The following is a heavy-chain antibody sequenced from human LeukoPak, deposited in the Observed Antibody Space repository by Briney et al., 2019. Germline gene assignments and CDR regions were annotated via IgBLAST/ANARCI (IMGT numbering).Heavy chain of an antibody. D-gene: IGHD5-18*01. CDR1: GYTFTSYD. Sequence: GASVEVSCKASGYTFTSYDINWVRQATGQGLEWMGWMNPNSGNTGYAQKFQGRVTMTRNTSISTAYMELSSLRSEDTAVYYCARPNVDTATSDDAFDIWGQGTMVTVSS. CDR3: ARPNVDTATSDDAFDI. J-gene: IGHJ3*02. V-gene: IGHV1-8*01. CDR2: MNPNSGNT.